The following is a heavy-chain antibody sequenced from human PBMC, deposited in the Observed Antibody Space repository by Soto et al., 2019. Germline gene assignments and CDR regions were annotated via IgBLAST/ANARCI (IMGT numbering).Heavy chain of an antibody. V-gene: IGHV4-31*03. Sequence: QVQLQESGPGLVKPSQTLSLTCTVSGASINSGGYYWSWVRQLPGKGLEWIGYVYFSGSTYYNPSLESRVNISLDTSQNQFSLKLSSVTAADTAVYHCATGNAWEVLLAYWGQGTLVTVSS. CDR3: ATGNAWEVLLAY. J-gene: IGHJ4*02. CDR2: VYFSGST. D-gene: IGHD1-26*01. CDR1: GASINSGGYY.